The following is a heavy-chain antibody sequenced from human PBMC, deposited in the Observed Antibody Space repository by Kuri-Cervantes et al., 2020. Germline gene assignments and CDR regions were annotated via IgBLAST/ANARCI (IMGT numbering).Heavy chain of an antibody. Sequence: SETLSLTCAVYGESLSVYYWSWIRQPPGKGLEWIGEINHSGSTNYNPSPKSRVAISVDTSKNQFSLKLSSVTAADTAVYYCARARGESDAFDIWGQGTMVTVSS. CDR2: INHSGST. D-gene: IGHD3-16*01. CDR3: ARARGESDAFDI. J-gene: IGHJ3*02. V-gene: IGHV4-34*01. CDR1: GESLSVYY.